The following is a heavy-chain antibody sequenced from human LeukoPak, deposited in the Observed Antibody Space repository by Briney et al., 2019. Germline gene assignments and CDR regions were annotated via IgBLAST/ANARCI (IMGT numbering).Heavy chain of an antibody. Sequence: GGSLRLSCAASGFTFSSYSMNWVRQAPGKGLEWVSYISSSSSTIYYADSVKGRFTISRDNAKNSLYLQMNSLRAEDTAVYYCAREGSGYSYGPSWFDPWGQGTLVTVSS. CDR1: GFTFSSYS. CDR3: AREGSGYSYGPSWFDP. J-gene: IGHJ5*02. V-gene: IGHV3-48*01. CDR2: ISSSSSTI. D-gene: IGHD5-18*01.